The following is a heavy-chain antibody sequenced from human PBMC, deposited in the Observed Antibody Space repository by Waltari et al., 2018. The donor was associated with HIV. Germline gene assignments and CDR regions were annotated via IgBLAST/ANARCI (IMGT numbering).Heavy chain of an antibody. J-gene: IGHJ4*02. D-gene: IGHD3-3*01. Sequence: QVHLIQPAIEMRKPGASVSLSCQASGLILNDPYLHWVRKAPRQRFEWVAVINAADGAANSAQKFQSRLTLTRDLFTGSIHLDLMSLRSEDTAVYFCIRAGLGGLIQDFDIWGRGTQLVVSS. V-gene: IGHV1-46*02. CDR3: IRAGLGGLIQDFDI. CDR2: INAADGAA. CDR1: GLILNDPY.